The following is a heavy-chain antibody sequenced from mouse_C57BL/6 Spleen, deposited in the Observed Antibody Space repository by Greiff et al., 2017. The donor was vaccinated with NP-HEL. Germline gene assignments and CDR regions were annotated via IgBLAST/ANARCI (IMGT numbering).Heavy chain of an antibody. CDR3: ARAGAYYGSSLWFAY. CDR2: ISSGSSTI. Sequence: EVQLVESGGGLVKPGGSLKLSCAASGFTFSDYGMHWVRQAPEKGLEWVAYISSGSSTIYYADTVKGRFTISRDNAKNTLFLQMTSLRSEDTAMYYCARAGAYYGSSLWFAYWGQGTLVTVSA. CDR1: GFTFSDYG. J-gene: IGHJ3*01. V-gene: IGHV5-17*01. D-gene: IGHD1-1*01.